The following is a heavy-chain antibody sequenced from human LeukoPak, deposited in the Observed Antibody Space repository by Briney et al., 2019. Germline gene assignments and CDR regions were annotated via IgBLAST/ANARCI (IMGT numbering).Heavy chain of an antibody. V-gene: IGHV3-66*01. CDR1: GFTVGNNH. CDR3: ATRAVAAPY. J-gene: IGHJ4*02. Sequence: GGSLRLSCAASGFTVGNNHMNWVRQAPGRGLEWVSLIYSGGNTQYADSVKGRFIIFRDSSKNTLYLQMNSLRVEDTAVYYCATRAVAAPYWGQGTLVTVSS. D-gene: IGHD6-19*01. CDR2: IYSGGNT.